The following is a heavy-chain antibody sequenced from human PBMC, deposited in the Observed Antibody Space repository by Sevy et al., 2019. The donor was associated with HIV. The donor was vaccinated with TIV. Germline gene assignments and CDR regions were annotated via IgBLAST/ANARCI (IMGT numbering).Heavy chain of an antibody. CDR2: IKQDGSEK. CDR1: GFTFSSYW. D-gene: IGHD6-13*01. CDR3: ARAHWQQLVPRNDFAYYYYYYGMDV. Sequence: GGSLRLSCAASGFTFSSYWMSWVRQAPGKGLEWVANIKQDGSEKYYVDSVKGRFTISRDNAKNSLYLQMNSLRAEDTAVYYCARAHWQQLVPRNDFAYYYYYYGMDVWGQRTTVTVSS. V-gene: IGHV3-7*01. J-gene: IGHJ6*02.